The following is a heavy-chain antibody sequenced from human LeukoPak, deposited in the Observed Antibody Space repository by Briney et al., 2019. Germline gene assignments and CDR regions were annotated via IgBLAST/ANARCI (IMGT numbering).Heavy chain of an antibody. CDR3: ARVGATGYYYYMDV. V-gene: IGHV4-59*11. Sequence: SETLSLTCTVSGGSISSHYWSWIRQPPGKGLKWIGYIYYSGSTNYNPSLKSRVTISVDTSKNQFSLKLSSVTAADTAVYYCARVGATGYYYYMDVWGKGTTVTVPS. D-gene: IGHD1-26*01. CDR1: GGSISSHY. J-gene: IGHJ6*03. CDR2: IYYSGST.